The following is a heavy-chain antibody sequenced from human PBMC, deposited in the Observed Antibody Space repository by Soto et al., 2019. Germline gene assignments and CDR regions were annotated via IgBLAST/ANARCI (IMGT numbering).Heavy chain of an antibody. D-gene: IGHD3-3*01. CDR2: ISAYNGNT. Sequence: ASVKVSCKASGYTFTSYGISWVRQAPGQGLEWMGWISAYNGNTNYAQKLQGRVTMTTDTSTSTAYMELRSLRSDDTAVYYCARSDFWSGYYDEAYYYGMDVWGQGTTVTVSS. J-gene: IGHJ6*02. CDR1: GYTFTSYG. CDR3: ARSDFWSGYYDEAYYYGMDV. V-gene: IGHV1-18*04.